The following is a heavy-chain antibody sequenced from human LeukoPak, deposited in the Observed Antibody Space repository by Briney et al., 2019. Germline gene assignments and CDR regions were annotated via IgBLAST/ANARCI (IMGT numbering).Heavy chain of an antibody. J-gene: IGHJ4*02. CDR3: ARGFVDLAAAGKNEHFDY. CDR1: DGSISSYY. Sequence: PSETLSLTCTVSDGSISSYYWSWIRQPPGKGLEWIGYIYYGGSTNYNPSLKSRVTISVDTSKNQFSLKLSSVTAADTAVYYCARGFVDLAAAGKNEHFDYWGQGTLVTVSS. CDR2: IYYGGST. V-gene: IGHV4-59*12. D-gene: IGHD6-13*01.